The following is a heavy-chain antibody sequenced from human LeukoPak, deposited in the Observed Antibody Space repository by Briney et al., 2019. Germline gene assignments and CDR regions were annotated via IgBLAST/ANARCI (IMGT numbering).Heavy chain of an antibody. CDR1: EGSISSHY. D-gene: IGHD6-19*01. V-gene: IGHV4-59*08. Sequence: SQSLSLTCRVSEGSISSHYWSWIRQPPGKGLEWIGHFPCRGTTNYNASLKSRVTISVDTGKNQSSLKLTSVTAAATAVYSCARPHYSGWYGVYDNWGPGTMVTVAS. J-gene: IGHJ3*02. CDR2: FPCRGTT. CDR3: ARPHYSGWYGVYDN.